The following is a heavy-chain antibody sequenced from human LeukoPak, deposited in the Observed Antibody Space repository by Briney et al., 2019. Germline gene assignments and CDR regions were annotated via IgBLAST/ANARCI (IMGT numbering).Heavy chain of an antibody. D-gene: IGHD6-13*01. J-gene: IGHJ4*02. CDR2: ISYDGSNK. Sequence: GGSLRLSCAASGFSFRSHGMHWVRQAPGKGLEWVAVISYDGSNKYYADSVKGRFTISRDNSKNTLYLQMNSLRAEDTAVYYCAKGGYSRSYYFDYWGQGTLVTVSS. V-gene: IGHV3-30*18. CDR3: AKGGYSRSYYFDY. CDR1: GFSFRSHG.